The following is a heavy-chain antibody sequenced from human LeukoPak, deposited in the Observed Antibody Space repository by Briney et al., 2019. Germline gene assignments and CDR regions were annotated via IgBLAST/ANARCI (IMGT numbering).Heavy chain of an antibody. Sequence: GSVKVSCRASGYTFTSYYMHWVRRAPGQGLEWMGIINPSGGSTGYVQKFQGRVTMTRDMSPSPVYMEVSSLRSEATAAYCCARAGGVIFGAFDIWGQGTMVTVSS. J-gene: IGHJ3*02. CDR1: GYTFTSYY. CDR2: INPSGGST. CDR3: ARAGGVIFGAFDI. D-gene: IGHD3-16*02. V-gene: IGHV1-46*01.